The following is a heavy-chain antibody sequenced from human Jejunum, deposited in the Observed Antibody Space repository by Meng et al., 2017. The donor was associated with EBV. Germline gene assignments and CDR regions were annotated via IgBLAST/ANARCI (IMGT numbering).Heavy chain of an antibody. CDR1: RGSFSGYY. D-gene: IGHD3-16*02. CDR3: ARVAFSYTTRSLDS. J-gene: IGHJ4*02. CDR2: INHSGST. Sequence: VHLQPVGAGLLKPSETLSLTCAVYRGSFSGYYWSWIRQHPGKGLEWIGEINHSGSTNYNPSLRSRVTISVETSKNQFSLRLNSVTAADTAVYYCARVAFSYTTRSLDSWGQGTLVTISS. V-gene: IGHV4-34*02.